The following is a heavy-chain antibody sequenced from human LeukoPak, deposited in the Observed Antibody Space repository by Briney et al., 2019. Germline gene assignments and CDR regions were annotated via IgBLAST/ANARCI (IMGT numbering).Heavy chain of an antibody. CDR1: GGTFSSYA. CDR3: ARGIVGAMSADAFDI. D-gene: IGHD1-26*01. J-gene: IGHJ3*02. Sequence: SVKVSCKASGGTFSSYAISWVRQAPGQGLEWMGGIIPIFGTANYAQKFQGRVTITTDESTSTAYMELSSLRSEDTAVYYCARGIVGAMSADAFDIWGQGTMVTVSS. CDR2: IIPIFGTA. V-gene: IGHV1-69*05.